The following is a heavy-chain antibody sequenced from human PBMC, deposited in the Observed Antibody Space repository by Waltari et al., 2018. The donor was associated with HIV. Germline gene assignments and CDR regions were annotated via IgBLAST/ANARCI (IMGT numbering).Heavy chain of an antibody. D-gene: IGHD2-15*01. CDR1: GFTFHTHW. J-gene: IGHJ3*02. V-gene: IGHV3-74*01. CDR3: ASSGVYAHDALKI. CDR2: MNSDGTTR. Sequence: EVQLVESGGGLVQPGGYLRLSCAASGFTFHTHWMHWLRQVPGKGLVWVSHMNSDGTTRSYADSVKGRFTISRDNAKNTLYVEMNSLRAHDTAVYYCASSGVYAHDALKIWGQGTKVIVSS.